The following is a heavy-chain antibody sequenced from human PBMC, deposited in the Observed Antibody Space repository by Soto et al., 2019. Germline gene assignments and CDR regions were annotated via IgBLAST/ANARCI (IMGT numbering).Heavy chain of an antibody. D-gene: IGHD3-22*01. Sequence: PGESLKISCKGSGYSFTSYWIGWVRQMPGKGLEWMGIIYPGDSDTRYSPSFQGQVTISADKSISTAYLQWSSLKASDTAMYYCARPTYYHDSSGYYPPTEIGASDIWGQGTMVTVSS. CDR3: ARPTYYHDSSGYYPPTEIGASDI. J-gene: IGHJ3*02. V-gene: IGHV5-51*01. CDR2: IYPGDSDT. CDR1: GYSFTSYW.